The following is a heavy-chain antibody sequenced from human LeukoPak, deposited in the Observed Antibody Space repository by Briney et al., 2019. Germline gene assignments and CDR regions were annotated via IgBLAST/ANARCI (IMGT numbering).Heavy chain of an antibody. CDR2: MWYDGSNK. J-gene: IGHJ4*02. CDR1: GFTFSNYG. CDR3: AREDTSLVIAY. D-gene: IGHD5-18*01. V-gene: IGHV3-33*01. Sequence: PGGSLRLSCAASGFTFSNYGMHWVRQAPGKGLEWVAVMWYDGSNKYYTDSVKGRFTISRDNSKNTLYLQMNSLRAEDTAVYYCAREDTSLVIAYWDQGPLVTVSS.